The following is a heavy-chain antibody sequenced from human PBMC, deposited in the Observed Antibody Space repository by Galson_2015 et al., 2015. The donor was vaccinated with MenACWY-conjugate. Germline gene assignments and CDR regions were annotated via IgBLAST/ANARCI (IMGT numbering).Heavy chain of an antibody. J-gene: IGHJ6*02. CDR1: GGSISSYY. CDR3: ARNNWNPSYMDV. V-gene: IGHV4-59*01. Sequence: TLSLTCTVSGGSISSYYWSWIRQPPGKGLEWIGYIYYSGSTNYNPSLKSRVTISVDTSKNQFSLKLSSVTAADTAVYYCARNNWNPSYMDVWGQGTTVTVSS. D-gene: IGHD1-1*01. CDR2: IYYSGST.